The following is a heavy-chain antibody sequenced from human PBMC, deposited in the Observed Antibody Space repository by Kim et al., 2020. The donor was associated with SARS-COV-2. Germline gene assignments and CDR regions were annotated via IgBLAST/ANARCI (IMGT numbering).Heavy chain of an antibody. Sequence: SVKVSCKASGGTFSSYAISWVRQAPGQGLEWMGRIIPILGIANYAQKFQGRVTITADKSTSTAYMELSSLRSEDTAVYYCARDGPGGYWNVVYWGQGTL. D-gene: IGHD1-1*01. J-gene: IGHJ4*02. CDR3: ARDGPGGYWNVVY. CDR1: GGTFSSYA. V-gene: IGHV1-69*04. CDR2: IIPILGIA.